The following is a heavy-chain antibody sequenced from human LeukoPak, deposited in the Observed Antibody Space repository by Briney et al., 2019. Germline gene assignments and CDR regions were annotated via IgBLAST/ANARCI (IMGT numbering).Heavy chain of an antibody. Sequence: GGSLRLSCAASGFTFSSYIMNWVRQAPGKGLEWVASISRNSTYIHYADSVKGRFTISRDNARNSLFLQMNSLRAEDTAIYYCASDQGNYFDYWGQGTLVTVSS. CDR2: ISRNSTYI. J-gene: IGHJ4*02. V-gene: IGHV3-21*01. CDR3: ASDQGNYFDY. CDR1: GFTFSSYI.